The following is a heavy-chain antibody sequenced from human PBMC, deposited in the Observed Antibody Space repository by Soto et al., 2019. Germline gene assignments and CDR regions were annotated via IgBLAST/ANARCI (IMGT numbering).Heavy chain of an antibody. CDR2: IYWDGDK. V-gene: IGHV2-5*02. CDR3: VHSGCGGDCLQHYSCHFYYGLDV. D-gene: IGHD2-21*02. J-gene: IGHJ6*02. Sequence: QITLKESGPTLVKPTQTLTLSCTFSGLSLSNIGMGVGWIRQAPGKAPERLALIYWDGDKRYSPPLQRRITITKDTSKHQVVFTMTNTDPVDTDTYCFVHSGCGGDCLQHYSCHFYYGLDVWGQGTRVTVSS. CDR1: GLSLSNIGMG.